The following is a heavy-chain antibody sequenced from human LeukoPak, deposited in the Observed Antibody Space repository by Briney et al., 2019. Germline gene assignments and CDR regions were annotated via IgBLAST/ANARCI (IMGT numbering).Heavy chain of an antibody. Sequence: PGGSLRLSCAASGFTFSSYGMHWVRQAPGKGLEWVAVISYDGSNKYYADSVKGRFTISRDNSKNTLYLQMNSLRAEDTAVYYCAASRDSSGYHLDYWGQGTLVTVSS. J-gene: IGHJ4*02. CDR2: ISYDGSNK. CDR1: GFTFSSYG. D-gene: IGHD3-22*01. CDR3: AASRDSSGYHLDY. V-gene: IGHV3-30*03.